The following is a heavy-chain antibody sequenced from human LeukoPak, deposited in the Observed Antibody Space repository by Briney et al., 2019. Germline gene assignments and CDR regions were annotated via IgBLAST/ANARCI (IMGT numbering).Heavy chain of an antibody. CDR1: GGSISSYY. CDR2: IYYSGST. J-gene: IGHJ2*01. CDR3: ARAPDYYDSSGYYSPHWYFDL. D-gene: IGHD3-22*01. Sequence: SETLSLTCTVSGGSISSYYWGWIRQPPGKGLEWIGYIYYSGSTNYNPSLKSRVTISVDTSKNQFSLKLSSVTAADTAVYYCARAPDYYDSSGYYSPHWYFDLWGRGTLVTVSS. V-gene: IGHV4-59*08.